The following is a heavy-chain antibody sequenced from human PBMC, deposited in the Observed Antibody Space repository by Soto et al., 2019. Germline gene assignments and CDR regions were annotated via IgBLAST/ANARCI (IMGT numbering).Heavy chain of an antibody. D-gene: IGHD3-16*01. CDR1: GYIFVNYG. CDR3: VMVDNYVTPTPQYG. CDR2: ISPYTGNT. V-gene: IGHV1-18*01. J-gene: IGHJ6*02. Sequence: QVQLVQSGDEVKKPGASVKVSCKASGYIFVNYGIAWVRQAPGQGLEWMGWISPYTGNTHSATKVQGRLTMTTDTSTSTAYMDLGSLTSDDTAVYYCVMVDNYVTPTPQYGWGQGTTVNVSS.